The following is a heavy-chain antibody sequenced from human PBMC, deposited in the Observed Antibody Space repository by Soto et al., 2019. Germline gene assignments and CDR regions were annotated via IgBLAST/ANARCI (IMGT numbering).Heavy chain of an antibody. D-gene: IGHD2-21*02. CDR3: ARQCGGDCYYYYYGMDV. V-gene: IGHV3-11*04. CDR2: ISSSGSTI. Sequence: GGSLRLSCAVSGFTFSDSYMSWIRQAPGKGLEWLSYISSSGSTIHYADSVKGRFTISRANAKNSLYLQMNSLRAEDTAVYYCARQCGGDCYYYYYGMDVWGQGTTVTVSS. J-gene: IGHJ6*02. CDR1: GFTFSDSY.